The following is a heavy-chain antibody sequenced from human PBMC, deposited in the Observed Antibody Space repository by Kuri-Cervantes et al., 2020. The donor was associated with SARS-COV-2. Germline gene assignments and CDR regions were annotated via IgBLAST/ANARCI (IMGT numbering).Heavy chain of an antibody. Sequence: GSLRLSCTVSGGSISSSSYYWGWIRQPPGKGLEWIGSIYYSGSTYYNPSLKSRVTISVDTSKNQFSLKLSSVTAADTAVYYCARNWGRYYFDYWAQGTLVTVSS. J-gene: IGHJ4*02. CDR3: ARNWGRYYFDY. CDR2: IYYSGST. V-gene: IGHV4-39*01. D-gene: IGHD7-27*01. CDR1: GGSISSSSYY.